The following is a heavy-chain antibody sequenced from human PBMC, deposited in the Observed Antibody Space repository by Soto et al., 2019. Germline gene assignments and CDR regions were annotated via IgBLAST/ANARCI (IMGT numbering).Heavy chain of an antibody. CDR3: RGIAARPFVDY. CDR2: INHSGST. Sequence: SETLSLTCAVYGGSFSGYYWSWIRQPPGKGLEWIGEINHSGSTNYNPSLKSRVTISVDTSKNQFSLKLSSVTAADTAVYYCRGIAARPFVDYWGQGTLVTVSS. V-gene: IGHV4-34*01. J-gene: IGHJ4*02. CDR1: GGSFSGYY. D-gene: IGHD6-6*01.